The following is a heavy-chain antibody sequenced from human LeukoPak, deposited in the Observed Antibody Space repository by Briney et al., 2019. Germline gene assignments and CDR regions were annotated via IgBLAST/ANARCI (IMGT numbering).Heavy chain of an antibody. V-gene: IGHV3-23*01. Sequence: GGSLRLSCSASGFTFSNYAMSWVRQAPGKGLEWVSNISGSGRGGATYYADSVKGRFTISRDNSKNTLYLQMNSLRAEDTAVYYCAKSGLNRFDYWGQGTPVTVSS. CDR2: ISGSGRGGAT. J-gene: IGHJ4*02. CDR3: AKSGLNRFDY. CDR1: GFTFSNYA. D-gene: IGHD2-15*01.